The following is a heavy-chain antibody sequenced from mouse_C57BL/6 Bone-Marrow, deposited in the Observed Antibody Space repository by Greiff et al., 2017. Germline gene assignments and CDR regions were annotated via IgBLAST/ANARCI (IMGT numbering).Heavy chain of an antibody. J-gene: IGHJ3*01. D-gene: IGHD2-2*01. Sequence: EVKLMESGGGLVQPGGSLKLSCAASGFTFSDYYMYWVRQTPEKRLEWVAYISNGGGSTYYPDTVKGRFTISRDNAKNTLYLQMSRLKSEDTAMYYCARSGYAWFAYWGQGTLVTVSA. CDR1: GFTFSDYY. CDR2: ISNGGGST. V-gene: IGHV5-12*01. CDR3: ARSGYAWFAY.